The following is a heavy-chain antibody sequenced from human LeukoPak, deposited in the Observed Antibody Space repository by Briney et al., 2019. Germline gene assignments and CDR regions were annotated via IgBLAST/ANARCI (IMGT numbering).Heavy chain of an antibody. D-gene: IGHD1-26*01. J-gene: IGHJ4*02. V-gene: IGHV4-39*01. Sequence: SGASISGGTYYXGWLRQPPGTGREWIGSIYYTGSTYDNPSLKSRVTISVDTSKNQFSLKLSSVTAADMAVYYCARRGGSGRAFDYWGQGTLVTVSS. CDR2: IYYTGST. CDR3: ARRGGSGRAFDY. CDR1: GASISGGTYY.